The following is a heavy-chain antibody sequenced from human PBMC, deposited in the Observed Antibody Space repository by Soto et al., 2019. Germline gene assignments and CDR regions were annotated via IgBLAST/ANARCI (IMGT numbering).Heavy chain of an antibody. Sequence: PSEPLSLTCAVYGGSFSGYYWSWIRQPPGKGLEWIGEINHSGSTNYNPSLKSRVTISVDTSKNQFSLKLSSVTAADTAVYYCARAAGYSSGRFDYWGQGTLVTVSS. CDR3: ARAAGYSSGRFDY. V-gene: IGHV4-34*01. CDR2: INHSGST. D-gene: IGHD6-19*01. J-gene: IGHJ4*02. CDR1: GGSFSGYY.